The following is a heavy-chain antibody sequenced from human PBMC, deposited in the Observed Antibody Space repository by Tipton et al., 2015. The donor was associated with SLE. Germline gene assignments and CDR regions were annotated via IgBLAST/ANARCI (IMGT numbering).Heavy chain of an antibody. CDR1: GGSISSGSYY. Sequence: TLSLTCTVSGGSISSGSYYWSWIRQPAGKGLEWIGSIYYSGSAYYNPSLKSRVTISVDTSKNQFSLKLSSVTAADTAVYYCARESIAAAGYFDYWGQGTLVTVSS. D-gene: IGHD6-13*01. CDR2: IYYSGSA. V-gene: IGHV4-39*07. CDR3: ARESIAAAGYFDY. J-gene: IGHJ4*02.